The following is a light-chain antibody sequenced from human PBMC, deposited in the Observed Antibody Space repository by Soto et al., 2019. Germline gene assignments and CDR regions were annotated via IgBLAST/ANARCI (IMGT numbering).Light chain of an antibody. Sequence: QSALTQPASVCGSPGQSITISCTGTSSDVGGYNYVSWHQQHPGKAPKLMIYDVSNRPSGVSNRFSGSKSGNTASLTISGLQAEDEADYYCSSYTSSSTLLYVFGTGTKVTVL. J-gene: IGLJ1*01. CDR2: DVS. CDR3: SSYTSSSTLLYV. V-gene: IGLV2-14*01. CDR1: SSDVGGYNY.